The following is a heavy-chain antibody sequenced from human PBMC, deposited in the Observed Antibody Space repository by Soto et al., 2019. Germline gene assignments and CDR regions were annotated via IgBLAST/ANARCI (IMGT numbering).Heavy chain of an antibody. D-gene: IGHD3-22*01. Sequence: SETLSLTCTVSVGSISSGGYYWSWIRQHPGKGLEWIGYIYYSGSTYYNPSLKSRVTISVDTSKNQFSLKLSSVTAADTAVYYCATQDSSXXXYAFDXXXXGXMVTVS. CDR1: VGSISSGGYY. V-gene: IGHV4-31*03. CDR3: ATQDSSXXXYAFDX. CDR2: IYYSGST. J-gene: IGHJ3*01.